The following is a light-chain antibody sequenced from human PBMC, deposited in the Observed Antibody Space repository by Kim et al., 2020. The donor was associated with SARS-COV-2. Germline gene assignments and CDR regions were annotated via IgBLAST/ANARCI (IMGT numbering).Light chain of an antibody. CDR3: QAWDSSNVV. CDR1: KLGDKY. V-gene: IGLV3-1*01. J-gene: IGLJ2*01. Sequence: SVYPGQPASITCSGDKLGDKYACWYQQKPGQSPVLVIYQDSKRPSGIPERFSGSNSGNTATLTISGTQAMDEADYYCQAWDSSNVVFGGGTQLTVL. CDR2: QDS.